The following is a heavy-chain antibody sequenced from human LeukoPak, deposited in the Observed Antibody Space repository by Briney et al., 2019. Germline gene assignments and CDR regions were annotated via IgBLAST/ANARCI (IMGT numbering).Heavy chain of an antibody. Sequence: GGSLRLSCAASGFTVSNKYMNWVRQAPGKGLEWVSITYSGDSTYYADSVKGRFTISRDNSKNTVYLQMNSLRVEDTAVYHCARDIGYSYGYYEDYWGQGTLVTVSS. CDR2: TYSGDST. CDR3: ARDIGYSYGYYEDY. D-gene: IGHD5-18*01. J-gene: IGHJ4*02. V-gene: IGHV3-66*02. CDR1: GFTVSNKY.